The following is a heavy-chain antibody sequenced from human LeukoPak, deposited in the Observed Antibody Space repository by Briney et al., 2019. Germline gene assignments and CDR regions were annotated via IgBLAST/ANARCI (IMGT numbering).Heavy chain of an antibody. CDR1: GFTVSSNY. D-gene: IGHD3-22*01. CDR3: AVQRGLDY. V-gene: IGHV3-66*01. J-gene: IGHJ4*02. Sequence: GSLRLSCAASGFTVSSNYMSWVRQAPGKGLEWVSVIYSGGSTYYADSVEGRFTISRDNAKNSLFLQMNSLRVEDTAVYYCAVQRGLDYWGQGALVSASS. CDR2: IYSGGST.